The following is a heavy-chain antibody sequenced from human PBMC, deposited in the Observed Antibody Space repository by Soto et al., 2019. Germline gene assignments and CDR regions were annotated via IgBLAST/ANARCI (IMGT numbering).Heavy chain of an antibody. CDR3: ARFKSSGWILTGGGFDY. CDR2: ISWNSGSI. V-gene: IGHV3-9*01. D-gene: IGHD6-19*01. CDR1: GFTFDDYA. Sequence: EVQLVESGGGLVQPGRSLRLSCAASGFTFDDYAMHWVRQAPGKGLEWVSGISWNSGSIGYADSVKGRFTISRDNAKNSLYLQMNSLRAEDTALYYCARFKSSGWILTGGGFDYWGQGTLVTVSS. J-gene: IGHJ4*02.